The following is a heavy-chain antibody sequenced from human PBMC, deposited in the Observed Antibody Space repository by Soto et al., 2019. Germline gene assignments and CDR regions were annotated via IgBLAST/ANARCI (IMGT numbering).Heavy chain of an antibody. Sequence: GGSLRLSCAASGFTVRDYSMNWVRQAPGKGLEWVSYISSSSSTIYYADSVKGRFTISRDNAKNSLYLQMNSLRAEDTAVYYCARRSRVAFDIWGQGTMVTVS. J-gene: IGHJ3*02. CDR3: ARRSRVAFDI. CDR2: ISSSSSTI. V-gene: IGHV3-48*01. D-gene: IGHD3-10*01. CDR1: GFTVRDYS.